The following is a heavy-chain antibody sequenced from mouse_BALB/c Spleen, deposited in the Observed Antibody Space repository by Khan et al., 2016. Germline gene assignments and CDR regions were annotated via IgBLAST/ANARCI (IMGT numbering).Heavy chain of an antibody. V-gene: IGHV3-1*02. CDR3: ARAVPLYFDY. CDR2: IHYSGST. Sequence: EVQLQESGPDLVKPSQSLSLTCTVTGYSITSYYSWHWIRQFPGNKLEWMGYIHYSGSTNYNPSLKSRISITHDTSKNQFFLQLNSVTTEDTAIYYCARAVPLYFDYWGQRTTLTVSS. J-gene: IGHJ2*01. D-gene: IGHD6-1*01. CDR1: GYSITSYYS.